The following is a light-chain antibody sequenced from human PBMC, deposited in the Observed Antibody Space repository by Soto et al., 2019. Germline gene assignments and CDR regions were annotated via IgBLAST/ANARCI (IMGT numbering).Light chain of an antibody. CDR1: QTVLYNSDNKNY. Sequence: DIVMTQSPDSLAVSLGERATINCKSSQTVLYNSDNKNYLAWYQLKPGQPPKLLIYWASTRESGVPDRFSGSGSGTDFTLPINSLQAVDVAAYYCQQYYSTPPWTFGQGTKVEIK. CDR3: QQYYSTPPWT. V-gene: IGKV4-1*01. J-gene: IGKJ1*01. CDR2: WAS.